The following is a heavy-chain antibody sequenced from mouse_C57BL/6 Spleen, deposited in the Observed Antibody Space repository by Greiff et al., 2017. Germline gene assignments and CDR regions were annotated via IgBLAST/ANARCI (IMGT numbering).Heavy chain of an antibody. D-gene: IGHD1-1*01. V-gene: IGHV14-1*01. Sequence: EVQLQQSGAELVRPGASVKLSCTASGFNIKDYYMHWVKQRPEQGLEWIGRIDPEDGDTEYAPKFQGKATMTADTSSNTAYLQLSSLTSEDTAVCYCTNYGSRYFDYWGQGTTLTVSS. CDR3: TNYGSRYFDY. CDR1: GFNIKDYY. CDR2: IDPEDGDT. J-gene: IGHJ2*01.